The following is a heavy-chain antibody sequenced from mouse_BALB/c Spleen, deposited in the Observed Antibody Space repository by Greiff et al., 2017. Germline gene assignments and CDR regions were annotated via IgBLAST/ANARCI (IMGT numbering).Heavy chain of an antibody. J-gene: IGHJ4*01. D-gene: IGHD2-1*01. V-gene: IGHV1-4*01. CDR2: INPSSGYT. Sequence: VQLQQSGAELARPGASVKMSCKASGYTFTSYTMHWVKQRPGQGLEWIGYINPSSGYTNYNQKFKDKATLTADKSSSTAYMQLSSLTSEDSAVYYCARLGGNSHYAMDYWGQGTSVTVSS. CDR3: ARLGGNSHYAMDY. CDR1: GYTFTSYT.